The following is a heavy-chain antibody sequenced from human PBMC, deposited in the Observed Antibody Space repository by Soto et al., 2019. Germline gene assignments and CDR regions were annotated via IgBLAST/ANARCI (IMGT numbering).Heavy chain of an antibody. V-gene: IGHV4-34*01. CDR1: GGSFSGYY. Sequence: SETLSLTCAVYGGSFSGYYWSWIRQPPGKGLEWIGEINHSGSTNYNPSLKSRVTISVDTSKNQFSLKLSSVTAADTAVYYCAREWLDCSGGSCRLRDRVNWFDPWGQGTLVTVSS. CDR2: INHSGST. CDR3: AREWLDCSGGSCRLRDRVNWFDP. J-gene: IGHJ5*02. D-gene: IGHD2-15*01.